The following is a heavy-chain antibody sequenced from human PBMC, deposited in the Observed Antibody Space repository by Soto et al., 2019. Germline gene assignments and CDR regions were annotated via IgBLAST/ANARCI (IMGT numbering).Heavy chain of an antibody. CDR3: DRGYSYV. CDR2: ISSGGGTT. CDR1: GFSFSIFA. D-gene: IGHD5-18*01. V-gene: IGHV3-23*01. J-gene: IGHJ4*02. Sequence: EVHLLESGGGFLQPGGSLRLSCAASGFSFSIFAMNWVRQAPGKGLEWVSTISSGGGTTLYADSVKGRFTISRDNSKNTVSLQMNSLRAEDTAVYYCDRGYSYVWGQGTLVTVSS.